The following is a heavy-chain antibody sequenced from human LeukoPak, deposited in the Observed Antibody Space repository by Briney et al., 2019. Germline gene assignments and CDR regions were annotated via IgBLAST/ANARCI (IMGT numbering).Heavy chain of an antibody. CDR2: IKQDGSEK. J-gene: IGHJ5*02. CDR1: GFIFSNYW. CDR3: ARVRGSGSYAWFDP. Sequence: GGSLRLSCAASGFIFSNYWMSWVRQAPGKGLEWVANIKQDGSEKYYVDSVKGRFTISRDNAKNSLYLQMNSLRAEDTAVYYCARVRGSGSYAWFDPWGQGILVTVSS. V-gene: IGHV3-7*01. D-gene: IGHD3-10*01.